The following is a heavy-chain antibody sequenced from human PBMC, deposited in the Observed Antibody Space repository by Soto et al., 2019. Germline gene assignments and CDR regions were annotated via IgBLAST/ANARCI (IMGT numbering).Heavy chain of an antibody. J-gene: IGHJ4*02. CDR3: AKDTGYCSSTSCYNTPFFDY. CDR1: GFTFSSYA. Sequence: GGSLRLSCAASGFTFSSYAMSWVRQAPGKGLEWVSAISGSGGSTYYADSVKGRFTISRDNSKNTLYLQMNSLRAEDTAVYYCAKDTGYCSSTSCYNTPFFDYWGQGTLVTVSS. V-gene: IGHV3-23*01. D-gene: IGHD2-2*02. CDR2: ISGSGGST.